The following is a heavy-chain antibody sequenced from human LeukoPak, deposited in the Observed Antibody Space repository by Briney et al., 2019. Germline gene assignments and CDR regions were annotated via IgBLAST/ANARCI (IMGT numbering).Heavy chain of an antibody. Sequence: GGSLRLSCAASGLTFSSYAMSWVRQAPGKGLEWVSVISDNGGSTYNADSVKGRFTISRDNSKNTLYLQMNSLRAEDTAVYYCAKDLIAAAGPGWFDPWGQGTLVTVSS. J-gene: IGHJ5*02. CDR1: GLTFSSYA. V-gene: IGHV3-23*01. CDR3: AKDLIAAAGPGWFDP. CDR2: ISDNGGST. D-gene: IGHD6-13*01.